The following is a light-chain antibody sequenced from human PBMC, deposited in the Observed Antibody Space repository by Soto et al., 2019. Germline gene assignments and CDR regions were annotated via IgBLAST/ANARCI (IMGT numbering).Light chain of an antibody. CDR1: QHISRY. J-gene: IGKJ1*01. V-gene: IGKV1-39*01. CDR3: QQSFSAPWT. CDR2: AAA. Sequence: DFQMTQSPSSLSASVGDRVTITCRARQHISRYLNWYQQKPGKAPNFLIYAAATLQSGVPLRFSGSGSGTEFTLTINSRQPEDFATYDCQQSFSAPWTFGQGTKVEVK.